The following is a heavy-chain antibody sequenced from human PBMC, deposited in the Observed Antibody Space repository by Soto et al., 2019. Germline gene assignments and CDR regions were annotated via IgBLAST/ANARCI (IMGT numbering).Heavy chain of an antibody. CDR3: AKGGYCSSTSCYVDY. Sequence: GGSLRLSCAASGFTFSSYGMHWVRQAPGKGLEWVAVISYDGSNKYYADPVKGRFTISRDNSKNTLYLQMNSLRAEDTAVYYCAKGGYCSSTSCYVDYWGQGTLVTVSS. CDR2: ISYDGSNK. CDR1: GFTFSSYG. J-gene: IGHJ4*02. V-gene: IGHV3-30*18. D-gene: IGHD2-2*01.